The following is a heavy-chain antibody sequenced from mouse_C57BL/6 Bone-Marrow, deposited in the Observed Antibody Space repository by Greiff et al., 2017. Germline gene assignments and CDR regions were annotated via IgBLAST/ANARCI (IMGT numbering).Heavy chain of an antibody. CDR1: GFTFSSYG. J-gene: IGHJ2*01. D-gene: IGHD1-1*01. V-gene: IGHV5-6*01. CDR2: ISSGGSYT. Sequence: EVKVVESGGDLVKPGGSLKLSCAASGFTFSSYGMSWVRQTPDKRLEWVATISSGGSYTYYPDSVKGRFTISRDNAKNTLYLQMSSLKSEDTAMYYCARPYGSSYMYYFDYWGQGTTLTVSS. CDR3: ARPYGSSYMYYFDY.